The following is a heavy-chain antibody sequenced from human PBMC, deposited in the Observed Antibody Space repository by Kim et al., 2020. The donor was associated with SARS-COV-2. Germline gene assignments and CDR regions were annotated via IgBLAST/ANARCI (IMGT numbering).Heavy chain of an antibody. CDR2: IYYSGST. V-gene: IGHV4-39*01. CDR1: GGSISSSSYY. D-gene: IGHD3-3*01. Sequence: SETLSLTCTVSGGSISSSSYYWGWIRQPPGKGLEWIGSIYYSGSTYYNPSLKSRVTISVDTSKNQFSLKLSSVTAADTAVYYCARRGDLEWLIYYGMDVWGQGTTVTVSS. J-gene: IGHJ6*02. CDR3: ARRGDLEWLIYYGMDV.